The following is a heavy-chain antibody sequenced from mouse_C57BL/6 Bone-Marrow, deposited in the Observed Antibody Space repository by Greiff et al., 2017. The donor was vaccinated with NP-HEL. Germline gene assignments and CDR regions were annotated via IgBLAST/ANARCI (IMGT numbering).Heavy chain of an antibody. Sequence: VHVKQSGAELVRPGASVKLSCTASGFNIKDDYMHWVKQRPEQGLEWIGWIDPENGDTEYASKFQGKATITADTSSNTAYLQLSGLTSEDTAVYYCTTMVTDWGQGTTLTVSS. CDR1: GFNIKDDY. J-gene: IGHJ2*01. V-gene: IGHV14-4*01. D-gene: IGHD2-2*01. CDR3: TTMVTD. CDR2: IDPENGDT.